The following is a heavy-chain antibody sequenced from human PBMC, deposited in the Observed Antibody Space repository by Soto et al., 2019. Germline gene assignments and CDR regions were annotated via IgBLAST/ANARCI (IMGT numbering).Heavy chain of an antibody. Sequence: QVQLVQSGAEVKKPGSSVNVSCKVSGGTFSNYAIDWVRLAPGHGLEWMGGIVPIFGTTYYTQKLKGRATIIADDSTTTAYLEMSSLRSEDTAVYYCARVEEVAGLYNYHGLDVWGQGTAVTVSS. D-gene: IGHD6-19*01. J-gene: IGHJ6*02. CDR2: IVPIFGTT. V-gene: IGHV1-69*12. CDR3: ARVEEVAGLYNYHGLDV. CDR1: GGTFSNYA.